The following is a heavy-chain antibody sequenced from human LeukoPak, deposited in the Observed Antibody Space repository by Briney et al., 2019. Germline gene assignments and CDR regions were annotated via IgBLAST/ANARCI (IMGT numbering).Heavy chain of an antibody. J-gene: IGHJ6*03. CDR2: IKQDGSEK. CDR1: GFTFSSYW. Sequence: GGSLRLSCAASGFTFSSYWMSWVRQAPGKGLEWVANIKQDGSEKYYVDSVKGRFTISRDNAKNTLSLQMNSLRAEDTAVYYCARDRYSYDQGYYMDVWGKGTTVTVSS. CDR3: ARDRYSYDQGYYMDV. D-gene: IGHD5-18*01. V-gene: IGHV3-7*01.